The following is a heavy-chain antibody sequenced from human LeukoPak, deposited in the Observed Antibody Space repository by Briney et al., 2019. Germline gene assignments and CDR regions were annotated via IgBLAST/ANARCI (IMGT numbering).Heavy chain of an antibody. Sequence: PSVTLSLTCAVYGGSFSGYYWSWIRQPPGKGLEWIGEINHSGSTNYNPSLKSRVTISVDTSKNQFSLKLSSVTAADTAVYYCARRRVTMVRGVIGFDYWGQGTLVTVSS. CDR3: ARRRVTMVRGVIGFDY. J-gene: IGHJ4*02. CDR1: GGSFSGYY. V-gene: IGHV4-34*01. D-gene: IGHD3-10*01. CDR2: INHSGST.